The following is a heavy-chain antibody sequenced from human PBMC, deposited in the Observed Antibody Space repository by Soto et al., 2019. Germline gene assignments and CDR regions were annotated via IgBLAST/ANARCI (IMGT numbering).Heavy chain of an antibody. Sequence: GASVKVSCKASGYTFTGYYIHWVRQAPGQGLEWMGWINPNNGDTNYAQKFQGRVSMTRDTSTSTAYMELSSLRFDDTAVYYCARHSGYDYGFDYWGQGTLVTVSS. V-gene: IGHV1-2*02. CDR1: GYTFTGYY. CDR2: INPNNGDT. CDR3: ARHSGYDYGFDY. D-gene: IGHD5-12*01. J-gene: IGHJ4*02.